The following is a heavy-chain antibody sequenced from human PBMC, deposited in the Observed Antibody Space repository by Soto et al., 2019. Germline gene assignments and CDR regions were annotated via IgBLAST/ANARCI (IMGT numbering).Heavy chain of an antibody. J-gene: IGHJ4*02. CDR1: GYTFITYY. CDR3: ARAQWLVLDY. D-gene: IGHD6-19*01. V-gene: IGHV1-46*01. CDR2: INPSGGST. Sequence: ASVKVSCKASGYTFITYYMHWVRQAPGQGLEWMGFINPSGGSTSYAQKFQARVTMTRDTSTSTVYMELSSLRSEDTAVYYCARAQWLVLDYWGQGTLVTVSS.